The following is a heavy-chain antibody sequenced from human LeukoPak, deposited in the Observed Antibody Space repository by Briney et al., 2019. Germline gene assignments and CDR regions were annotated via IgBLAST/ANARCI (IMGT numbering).Heavy chain of an antibody. CDR3: ATGGYYDSSGYAFDY. J-gene: IGHJ4*02. Sequence: ASVKVSCKVSGYTLTELSMHWARQAPGKGLEWMGGFDPEDGETIYAQKFQGGVTMTEDTSTDTAYMELSSLRSEDTAVYYCATGGYYDSSGYAFDYWGQGTLVTVSS. V-gene: IGHV1-24*01. CDR1: GYTLTELS. CDR2: FDPEDGET. D-gene: IGHD3-22*01.